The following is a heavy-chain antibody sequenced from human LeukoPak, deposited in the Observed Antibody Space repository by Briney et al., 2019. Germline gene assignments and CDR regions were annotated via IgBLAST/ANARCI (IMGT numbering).Heavy chain of an antibody. J-gene: IGHJ5*02. CDR3: ARNNSVRDEAWWFNP. Sequence: ASVKLSCKAFGYTFTSNYMHWVRQAPGQGPEWMGVISPSGGSTTYAQKFQGRVTLTRDMSTSTDYLELSSLRSEDTAAYYCARNNSVRDEAWWFNPWGQGTLVTVSS. CDR1: GYTFTSNY. D-gene: IGHD5-24*01. V-gene: IGHV1-46*01. CDR2: ISPSGGST.